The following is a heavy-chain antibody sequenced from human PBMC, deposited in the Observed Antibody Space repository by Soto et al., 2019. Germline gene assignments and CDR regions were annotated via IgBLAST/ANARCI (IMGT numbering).Heavy chain of an antibody. V-gene: IGHV3-33*01. D-gene: IGHD3-3*01. CDR3: ARVGPYYASDF. CDR1: GFTFTNYG. Sequence: QEQLVESGGGVAQPGRSLRLACAASGFTFTNYGMQWVRQAPGKGVEWVAVIWNDGLNKHYAESVKGRFSITRDDSKNPLYLQLTSLRVEDTAVDHCARVGPYYASDFWGQGTLVTVSS. CDR2: IWNDGLNK. J-gene: IGHJ4*02.